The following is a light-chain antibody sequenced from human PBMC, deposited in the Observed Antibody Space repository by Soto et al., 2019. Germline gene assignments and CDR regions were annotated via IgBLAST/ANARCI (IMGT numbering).Light chain of an antibody. J-gene: IGKJ4*01. V-gene: IGKV1D-12*01. Sequence: DIQMTQSPSSVSASVGDRVTITCRASQAISSWLAWYQQKPGKAPRLLIYAATNLQSGVPSRFSGSGSGTDFNLTISSLQSEDFGTYYCHQANSFPLNFGGGTKVDVK. CDR1: QAISSW. CDR2: AAT. CDR3: HQANSFPLN.